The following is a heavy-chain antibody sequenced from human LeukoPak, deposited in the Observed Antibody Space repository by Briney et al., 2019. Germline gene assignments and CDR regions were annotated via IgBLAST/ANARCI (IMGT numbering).Heavy chain of an antibody. J-gene: IGHJ4*02. D-gene: IGHD2-2*01. CDR2: INPNSGGT. CDR3: ATSRGYCSSASCTPFDY. V-gene: IGHV1-2*02. Sequence: ASVKVSCKASGYTFTRYYIHWVRQAPGQRLEWMGWINPNSGGTNYAQKFQGRVTMTRDTSISTAYMELSRLRSDDTAVFYCATSRGYCSSASCTPFDYWGQGTLVTVSS. CDR1: GYTFTRYY.